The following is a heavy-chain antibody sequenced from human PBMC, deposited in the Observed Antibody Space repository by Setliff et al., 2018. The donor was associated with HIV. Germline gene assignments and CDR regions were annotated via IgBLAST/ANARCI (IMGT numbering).Heavy chain of an antibody. CDR2: INFGGGT. CDR1: DGSRSGIH. D-gene: IGHD2-21*02. Sequence: PSETLSLTCAVFDGSRSGIHWSWIRQPPGKGLEWIAEINFGGGTNHNPSLKSRVTISVDTSRKQWSLRLNSVTAADTAVYYCATTYCRGADCPQMYDYWGQGTLVTVPQ. V-gene: IGHV4-34*01. CDR3: ATTYCRGADCPQMYDY. J-gene: IGHJ4*02.